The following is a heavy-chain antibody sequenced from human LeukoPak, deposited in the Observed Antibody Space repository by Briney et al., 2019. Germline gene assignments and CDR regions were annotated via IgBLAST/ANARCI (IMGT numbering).Heavy chain of an antibody. CDR3: ARDGIPPDY. D-gene: IGHD1-26*01. J-gene: IGHJ4*02. CDR2: ISGSGSST. CDR1: GFLFSSYA. V-gene: IGHV3-23*01. Sequence: HPGGSLRLSCAASGFLFSSYAMTWVRQAPGKGLEWVSTISGSGSSTYYADSVKGRFTISRDNSKNTLYLQMNSLRAEDTAVYYCARDGIPPDYWGQGTLVTVSS.